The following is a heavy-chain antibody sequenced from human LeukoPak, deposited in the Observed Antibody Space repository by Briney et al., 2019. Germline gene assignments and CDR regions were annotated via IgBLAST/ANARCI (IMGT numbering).Heavy chain of an antibody. CDR3: ARDPSIAVAGITYYYGMDV. Sequence: ASVKVSCKASGYTFTRDAMNWVRQAPGQGLEWMGWINPDSGGTNYAQKFQGRVTMTRDTSISTAYMELSRLRSDDTAVYYCARDPSIAVAGITYYYGMDVWGQGTTVTVSS. V-gene: IGHV1-2*02. D-gene: IGHD6-19*01. CDR1: GYTFTRDA. J-gene: IGHJ6*02. CDR2: INPDSGGT.